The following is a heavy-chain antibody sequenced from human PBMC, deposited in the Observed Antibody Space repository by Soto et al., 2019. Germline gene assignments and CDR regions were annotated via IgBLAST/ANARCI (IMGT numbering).Heavy chain of an antibody. CDR2: ISSNSGSI. J-gene: IGHJ4*02. CDR3: AKDSSSGWYRDFDY. Sequence: EVQLVESGGGLVQPGRSLRLSCAASGFTFDDYAMHWVRQAPGKGLEWVSGISSNSGSIGYADSVKGRFTISRDNAKNSLYLQMNSLRAEDTALYYCAKDSSSGWYRDFDYWGQGTLVTVSS. D-gene: IGHD6-19*01. CDR1: GFTFDDYA. V-gene: IGHV3-9*01.